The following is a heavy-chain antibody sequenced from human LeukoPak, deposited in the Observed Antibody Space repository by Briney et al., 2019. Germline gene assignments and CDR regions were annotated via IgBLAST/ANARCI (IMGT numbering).Heavy chain of an antibody. J-gene: IGHJ4*02. CDR2: ISSSSSYI. D-gene: IGHD2-2*01. V-gene: IGHV3-21*01. Sequence: GGSLRLSCAASGFTFSSYSMNWVRQAPGKGLEWVSSISSSSSYIYYADSVKGRFTISRDNAKNSLYLQMNSLRAEDTAVYYCARDLDGDVVPARFDYWGQGTLVTVSP. CDR1: GFTFSSYS. CDR3: ARDLDGDVVPARFDY.